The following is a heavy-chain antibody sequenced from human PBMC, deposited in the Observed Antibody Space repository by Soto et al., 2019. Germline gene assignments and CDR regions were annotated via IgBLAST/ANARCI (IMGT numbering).Heavy chain of an antibody. CDR1: GFTFSSYS. V-gene: IGHV3-48*01. J-gene: IGHJ3*02. CDR3: ASRVVAATRSDAFDI. Sequence: LILSCAASGFTFSSYSMNWVRQAPGKGLEWVSYISSSSSTIYYADSVKGRFTISRDNAKNSLYLQMNSLRAEDTAVYYCASRVVAATRSDAFDIWGQGTMVTVSS. CDR2: ISSSSSTI. D-gene: IGHD2-15*01.